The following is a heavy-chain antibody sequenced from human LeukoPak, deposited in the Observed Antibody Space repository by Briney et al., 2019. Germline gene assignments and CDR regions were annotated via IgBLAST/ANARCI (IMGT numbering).Heavy chain of an antibody. CDR2: INHSGST. J-gene: IGHJ4*02. Sequence: PSETLSLTCAVYGGSFSGYYWSWIRQPPGKGLEWIGEINHSGSTNYNPSLKSRVTISVDTSKNQFSLKLSSVTAADTAMYYCARGPSRAIAVVDYWGQGTLVTVSS. CDR1: GGSFSGYY. V-gene: IGHV4-34*01. CDR3: ARGPSRAIAVVDY. D-gene: IGHD6-19*01.